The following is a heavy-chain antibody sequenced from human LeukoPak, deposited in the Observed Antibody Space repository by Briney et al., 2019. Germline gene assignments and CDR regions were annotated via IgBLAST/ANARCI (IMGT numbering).Heavy chain of an antibody. V-gene: IGHV3-74*01. Sequence: GGSLRLSCAASGFTLSSHWMYWVRQAPGKGLVWVSRISSDGKTINYSDSVKGRFTISRDNSKNTLYLQMNSLRAEDTAVYYCAKRRTTENWYNWFDPWGQGTLVTVSS. CDR2: ISSDGKTI. J-gene: IGHJ5*02. CDR1: GFTLSSHW. CDR3: AKRRTTENWYNWFDP. D-gene: IGHD4-11*01.